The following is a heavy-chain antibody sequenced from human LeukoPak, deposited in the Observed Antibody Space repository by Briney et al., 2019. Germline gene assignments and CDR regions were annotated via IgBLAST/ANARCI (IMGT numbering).Heavy chain of an antibody. CDR2: ISCDGSNK. D-gene: IGHD4-17*01. CDR3: AREYGDYYFDY. CDR1: GFTFSSYA. V-gene: IGHV3-30-3*01. J-gene: IGHJ4*02. Sequence: GGSLRLSCAASGFTFSSYAMHWVRQAPGKGLEWVAVISCDGSNKYYADSVKGRFTISRDNSKNTLYLQMNSLRAEDTAVYYCAREYGDYYFDYWGQGTLVTVSS.